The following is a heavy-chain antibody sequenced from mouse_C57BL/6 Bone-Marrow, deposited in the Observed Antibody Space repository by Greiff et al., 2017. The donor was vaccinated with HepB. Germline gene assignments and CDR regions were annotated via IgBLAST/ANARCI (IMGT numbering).Heavy chain of an antibody. CDR1: GYAFSSSW. D-gene: IGHD2-5*01. J-gene: IGHJ2*01. CDR2: IYPGDGDT. Sequence: QVQLKQSGPELVKPGASVKISCKASGYAFSSSWMNWVKQRPGKGLEWIGRIYPGDGDTNYNGKFKGKATLTADKSSSTAYMQLSSLTSEDSAVYFCALYSNYMYYFDYWGQGTTLTVSS. V-gene: IGHV1-82*01. CDR3: ALYSNYMYYFDY.